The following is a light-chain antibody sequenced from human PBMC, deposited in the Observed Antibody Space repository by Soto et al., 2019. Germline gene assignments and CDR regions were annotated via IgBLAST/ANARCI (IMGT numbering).Light chain of an antibody. CDR2: GAS. CDR3: QQSYSTLVLT. Sequence: IQMTQSPSSLSASVGDSVTITCRASQGVDSDLSWYQQRPGKAPKLLIYGASKLHSGVPSRFSGRGAGTPFTLTISSLQPDDVATYYCQQSYSTLVLTFGGGTKVELK. J-gene: IGKJ4*01. V-gene: IGKV1-39*01. CDR1: QGVDSD.